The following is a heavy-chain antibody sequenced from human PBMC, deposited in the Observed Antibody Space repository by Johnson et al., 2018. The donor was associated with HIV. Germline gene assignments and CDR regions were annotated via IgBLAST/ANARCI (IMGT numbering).Heavy chain of an antibody. CDR1: GFTFSSYA. CDR3: AKEFSRYYYVDAAFDL. V-gene: IGHV3-30-3*01. Sequence: QVQLVESGGGLVQPGGSLRLSCAASGFTFSSYAMNWVRQAPGKGLEWVADITYDGSDRHYGDSVKGRFTISRDNSRNKLYLQMNSLSSDDTALYYCAKEFSRYYYVDAAFDLWGQGTTVTVSS. D-gene: IGHD3-10*02. CDR2: ITYDGSDR. J-gene: IGHJ3*01.